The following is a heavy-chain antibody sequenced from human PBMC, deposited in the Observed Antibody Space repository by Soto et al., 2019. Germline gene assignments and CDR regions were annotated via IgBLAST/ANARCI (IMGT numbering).Heavy chain of an antibody. CDR3: ARGGRWLQGNDY. J-gene: IGHJ4*02. CDR2: IWHDGSNK. D-gene: IGHD3-16*01. V-gene: IGHV3-30*04. CDR1: GFTFSSYA. Sequence: QVQLVESGGGVVQPGRSLRLSCAASGFTFSSYAMHWVRQAPGKGLEWVAVIWHDGSNKYYADSVKGRFTISRDSSKNTLYLQMNCLRPDDTAVYYCARGGRWLQGNDYWGQGTLVTVSS.